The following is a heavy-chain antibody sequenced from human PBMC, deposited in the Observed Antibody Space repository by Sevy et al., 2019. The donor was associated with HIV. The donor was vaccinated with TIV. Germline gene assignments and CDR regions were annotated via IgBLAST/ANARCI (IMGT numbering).Heavy chain of an antibody. V-gene: IGHV3-21*01. CDR3: AGDGITMVRGVIITGYWYFDL. Sequence: GGSLRLSCAASGFTFSSFSMNWVRQAPGKGLEWVSSISSSSSYIYYADSVKGRLTISRDNAKNSLYLQMNSLRAEDTAVYYCAGDGITMVRGVIITGYWYFDLWGRGTLVTVSS. J-gene: IGHJ2*01. CDR2: ISSSSSYI. CDR1: GFTFSSFS. D-gene: IGHD3-10*01.